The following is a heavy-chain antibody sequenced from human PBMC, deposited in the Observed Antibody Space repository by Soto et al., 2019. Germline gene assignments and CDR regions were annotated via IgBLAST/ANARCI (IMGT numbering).Heavy chain of an antibody. CDR3: AREGTMVRGVTPSRHFDY. CDR2: INGDGSST. J-gene: IGHJ4*02. V-gene: IGHV3-74*01. D-gene: IGHD3-10*01. Sequence: GGSLRLSCAASGFTFSSYWMHWVRQVPGKGLVWVSRINGDGSSTTYADSVKGRFTLSRDNAKNTLYLQMNSLRAEDTAVYFCAREGTMVRGVTPSRHFDYWGQGTLVTVSS. CDR1: GFTFSSYW.